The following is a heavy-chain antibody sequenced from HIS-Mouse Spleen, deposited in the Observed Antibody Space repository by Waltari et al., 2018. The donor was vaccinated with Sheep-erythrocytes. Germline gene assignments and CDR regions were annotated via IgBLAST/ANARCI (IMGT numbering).Heavy chain of an antibody. V-gene: IGHV1-8*01. D-gene: IGHD6-19*01. J-gene: IGHJ6*02. CDR2: MNPNSGNT. CDR3: ARVNLYSSGWYAYYYYGMDV. Sequence: QVQLVQSGAEVKTPGASVKVSCKASGYPFTSYDIHWLQNATGQGLEWMGWMNPNSGNTGYAQKFQGRVTMTRNTSISTAYMELSSLRSEDTAVYYCARVNLYSSGWYAYYYYGMDVWGQGTTVTVSS. CDR1: GYPFTSYD.